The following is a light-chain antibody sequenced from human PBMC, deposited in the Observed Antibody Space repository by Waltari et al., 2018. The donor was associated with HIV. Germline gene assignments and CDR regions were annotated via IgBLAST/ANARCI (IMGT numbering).Light chain of an antibody. CDR2: EVS. Sequence: QSALTQPASVSGSPGQSITIPCTGPDTDVGTYNSVSWFQHHPGKAPKLIISEVSNRPSGVSHRFSGSKSGNTASLIISGLQAEDEASYYCTSYTTTNTWVFGGGTNLTVL. CDR1: DTDVGTYNS. V-gene: IGLV2-14*01. J-gene: IGLJ3*02. CDR3: TSYTTTNTWV.